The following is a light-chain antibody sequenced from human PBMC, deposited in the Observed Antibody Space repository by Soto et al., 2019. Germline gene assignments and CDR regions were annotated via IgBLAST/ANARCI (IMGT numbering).Light chain of an antibody. Sequence: DVVMTQSPLSLTVTLGQPAAISCRSSQSLLYIDGNTYLNWFQQRPGQSPRRLIYKVSNRDSGVPDRFSSSGSGTDFTLKISRVEAEDVGVYYCMQSIQLWTFGQGTKVDIK. V-gene: IGKV2-30*01. CDR3: MQSIQLWT. CDR1: QSLLYIDGNTY. CDR2: KVS. J-gene: IGKJ1*01.